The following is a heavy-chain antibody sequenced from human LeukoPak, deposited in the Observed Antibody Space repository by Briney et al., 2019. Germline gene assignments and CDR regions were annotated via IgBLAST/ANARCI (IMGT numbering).Heavy chain of an antibody. CDR3: ARGTSWEGVLDY. CDR1: GGSISTFY. V-gene: IGHV4-59*01. CDR2: IYHGANT. J-gene: IGHJ4*02. Sequence: SETLSLTCSVSGGSISTFYWSWIRQPPGKGLEWLGYIYHGANTNYNPSLKSRVSLSVDTSKNQFSLRLSSVTAADTAVYYCARGTSWEGVLDYWGQGTLVTVSS. D-gene: IGHD3-10*01.